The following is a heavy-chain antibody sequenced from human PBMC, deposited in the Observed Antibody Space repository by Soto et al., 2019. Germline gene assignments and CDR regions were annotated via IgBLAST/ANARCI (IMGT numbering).Heavy chain of an antibody. V-gene: IGHV1-69*13. CDR3: ARGPSHSTSCDL. D-gene: IGHD2-2*01. J-gene: IGHJ4*02. CDR2: IIPIFGTA. Sequence: WASVKVSCKASGGTFSSYAISWVRQAPGQGLEWMGGIIPIFGTANYAQKFQGRVTITADESTSTAYMELSSLRSEDTAVYYCARGPSHSTSCDLWGQGTLVTVSS. CDR1: GGTFSSYA.